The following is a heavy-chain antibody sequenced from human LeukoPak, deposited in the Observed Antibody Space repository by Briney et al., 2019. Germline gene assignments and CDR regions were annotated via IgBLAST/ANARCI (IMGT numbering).Heavy chain of an antibody. D-gene: IGHD4-23*01. CDR3: ARGRWGGPPAY. CDR1: GFTFTDYA. V-gene: IGHV3-64*02. Sequence: PGGSLRLSCTVSGFTFTDYAMHWVRQAPGKGLEYVSAISINGDRTYYADSVKGRFTISRDNSKPTIFIQVGSLRAEDMAVSYCARGRWGGPPAYWGQGPLVTVNS. CDR2: ISINGDRT. J-gene: IGHJ4*02.